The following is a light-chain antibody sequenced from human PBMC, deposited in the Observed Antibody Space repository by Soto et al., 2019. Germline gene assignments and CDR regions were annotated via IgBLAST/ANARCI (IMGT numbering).Light chain of an antibody. V-gene: IGLV2-8*01. CDR2: EVT. CDR1: SSDVGRYNY. Sequence: QSALTQPPSASGSPGQSVTISCTGTSSDVGRYNYVSWYQHHPGKAPKLMIYEVTKRPSGVPDRFSGSKSGNTASLTVSGLQADDEAEYFCCSHAGINNFWEFGGGTKLTVL. CDR3: CSHAGINNFWE. J-gene: IGLJ3*02.